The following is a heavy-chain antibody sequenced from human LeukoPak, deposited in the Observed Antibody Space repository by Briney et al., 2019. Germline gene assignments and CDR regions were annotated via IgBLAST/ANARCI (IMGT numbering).Heavy chain of an antibody. D-gene: IGHD1-26*01. J-gene: IGHJ3*02. Sequence: GASVKVSCKASGYIFTSYAMHWVRRAPGQRLEWMGWINAGNGNTKYSQKFQGRVTITRDTSASTAYMELSSLRSEDTAVYYCARVSGSLPDLDAFDIWGQGTMVTVSS. CDR1: GYIFTSYA. CDR3: ARVSGSLPDLDAFDI. V-gene: IGHV1-3*01. CDR2: INAGNGNT.